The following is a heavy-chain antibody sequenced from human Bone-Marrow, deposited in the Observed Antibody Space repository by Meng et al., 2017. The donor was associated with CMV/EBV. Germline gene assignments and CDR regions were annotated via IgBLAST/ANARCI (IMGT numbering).Heavy chain of an antibody. CDR3: ARWVTLGV. Sequence: GESLKISCTASGFTFSDYYMSWIRQAPGKELEWVSYVSDSEDIIFYADSVEGRFSIPRDSAKNTLYLQMHSLRVEDTAVYYCARWVTLGVWGQGTPVTVSS. CDR2: VSDSEDII. D-gene: IGHD2-21*02. V-gene: IGHV3-11*04. CDR1: GFTFSDYY. J-gene: IGHJ6*01.